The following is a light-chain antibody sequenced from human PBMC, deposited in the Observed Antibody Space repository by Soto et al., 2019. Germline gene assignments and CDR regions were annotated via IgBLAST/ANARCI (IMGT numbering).Light chain of an antibody. CDR1: SSDVGGYNY. CDR2: DVS. Sequence: QSALTQPASVSGSLGQSITISCTGTSSDVGGYNYVSWYQQHPGKAPKLMIYDVSNRPSGVSNRFSGSKSGNTASLTISGLQAEDEADYYYSSYRSSSTLVVLGGGTKVTVL. V-gene: IGLV2-14*01. CDR3: SSYRSSSTLVV. J-gene: IGLJ2*01.